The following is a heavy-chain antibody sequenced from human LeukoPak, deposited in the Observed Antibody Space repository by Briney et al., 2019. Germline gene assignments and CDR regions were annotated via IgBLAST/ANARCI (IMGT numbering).Heavy chain of an antibody. CDR3: AKDSLRGLIRLRGYLDL. Sequence: GGSLRLSCAASGFTFDDYAMRWVRQVPGKGLEWVSGINWSSGIIAYADSVKGRFTIARDNAKNSLFLQMNSLRAEDTALYYCAKDSLRGLIRLRGYLDLWGRGTLVIASS. D-gene: IGHD3-16*01. CDR2: INWSSGII. J-gene: IGHJ2*01. V-gene: IGHV3-9*01. CDR1: GFTFDDYA.